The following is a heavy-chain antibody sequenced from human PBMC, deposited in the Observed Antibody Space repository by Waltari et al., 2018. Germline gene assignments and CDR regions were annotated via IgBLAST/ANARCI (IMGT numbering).Heavy chain of an antibody. CDR1: GFTLSTYG. D-gene: IGHD7-27*01. CDR3: AREPNTSLHGMDV. CDR2: ILYDGVSK. J-gene: IGHJ6*02. V-gene: IGHV3-33*05. Sequence: QVQLVESGGGVVQPGRSLRLSCAASGFTLSTYGMHWVRQAPGKGLEWVAVILYDGVSKAHADSVKGRFTISRDNSKNTLYLEMNSLRAEDTAVYYCAREPNTSLHGMDVWGQGTTVTVSS.